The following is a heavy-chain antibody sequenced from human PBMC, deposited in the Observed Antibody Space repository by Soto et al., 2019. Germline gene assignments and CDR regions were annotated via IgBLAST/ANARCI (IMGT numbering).Heavy chain of an antibody. CDR2: IYGNDEQ. V-gene: IGHV2-5*01. CDR1: GFSLDTRGVG. CDR3: AHRLSAAGLFDH. J-gene: IGHJ5*02. Sequence: QITLKESGPTLVTPRQTLTLTCTFSGFSLDTRGVGVGWVHQPPGKALEWLALIYGNDEQRLNPSLQSRLTIAKDTPKSQVVLTLTNMDPVDTATYFCAHRLSAAGLFDHWGQGTLVSVSS. D-gene: IGHD6-13*01.